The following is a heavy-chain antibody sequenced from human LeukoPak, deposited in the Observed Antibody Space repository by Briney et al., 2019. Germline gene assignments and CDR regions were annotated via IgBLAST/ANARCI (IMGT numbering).Heavy chain of an antibody. V-gene: IGHV3-74*01. CDR3: VRDLGTN. J-gene: IGHJ4*02. Sequence: GGSLRLSCAASGFTFSNYEMNWVRQAPGKGLVWVSRINIDGSFTTYADSVKGRFTISRDDAKNTLYLQMNSLRAEDTAVYYCVRDLGTNWGQGTLVTVSS. CDR1: GFTFSNYE. CDR2: INIDGSFT. D-gene: IGHD2-8*01.